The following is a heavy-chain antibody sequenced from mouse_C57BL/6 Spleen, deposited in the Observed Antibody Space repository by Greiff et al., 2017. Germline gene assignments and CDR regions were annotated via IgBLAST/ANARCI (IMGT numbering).Heavy chain of an antibody. CDR1: GFSLTSYG. CDR3: AKNGDYGSSYYFDY. V-gene: IGHV2-5*01. CDR2: IWRGGST. Sequence: VQLQQSGPGLVQPSQSLSITCTVSGFSLTSYGVHWVRQSPGKGLEWLGVIWRGGSTDYNAAFMSRLSITKDNSKSQVFFKMNSLQADDTAIYYCAKNGDYGSSYYFDYWGQGTTLTVSS. D-gene: IGHD1-1*01. J-gene: IGHJ2*01.